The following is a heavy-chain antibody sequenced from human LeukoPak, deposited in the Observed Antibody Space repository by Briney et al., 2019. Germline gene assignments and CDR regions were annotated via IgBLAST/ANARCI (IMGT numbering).Heavy chain of an antibody. Sequence: PSETLSLTWTVSGDSMKSYYWTWIRQTPGKGLEWIGHIYYSGNINYNPSLKSRVTISLDTSKSQFSLKLSSVTAADTAVYYCARGGYSYVNYFDYWGQGTLVTVSS. CDR2: IYYSGNI. D-gene: IGHD5-18*01. CDR3: ARGGYSYVNYFDY. CDR1: GDSMKSYY. J-gene: IGHJ4*02. V-gene: IGHV4-59*01.